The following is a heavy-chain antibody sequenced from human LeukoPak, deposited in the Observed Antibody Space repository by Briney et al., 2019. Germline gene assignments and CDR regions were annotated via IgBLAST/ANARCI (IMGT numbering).Heavy chain of an antibody. CDR2: IRSSGTTI. CDR1: GFTFSDYY. CDR3: AREDSSWYYFDY. V-gene: IGHV3-11*01. J-gene: IGHJ4*02. Sequence: GSLRLSCAASGFTFSDYYMSWIRQAPGKGLEWVSYIRSSGTTIYYADSVKGRFTISRDNAKNSLYLQMNSLRAEDTAVYYCAREDSSWYYFDYWGQGTLVTVSS. D-gene: IGHD6-13*01.